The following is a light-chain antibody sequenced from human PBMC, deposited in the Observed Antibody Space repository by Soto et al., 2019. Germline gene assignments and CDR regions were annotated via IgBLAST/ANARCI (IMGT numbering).Light chain of an antibody. CDR3: QQYNNCWGT. Sequence: EIVMTQSPATLSVSPGERATLSCRASQSVSSNLAWDQQKPGQAPRLLIYGASTRATGIPARFSGSGSGTQFTLTISGLQPEDFAVYYCQQYNNCWGTFGPGTKVEIK. CDR2: GAS. CDR1: QSVSSN. V-gene: IGKV3-15*01. J-gene: IGKJ1*01.